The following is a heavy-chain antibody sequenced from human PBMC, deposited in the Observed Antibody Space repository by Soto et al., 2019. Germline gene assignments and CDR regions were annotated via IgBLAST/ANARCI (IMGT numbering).Heavy chain of an antibody. CDR3: AKDNHKSSYYFYGMDV. CDR1: GFTFSIYA. D-gene: IGHD3-10*01. J-gene: IGHJ6*02. V-gene: IGHV3-23*01. Sequence: GGSLRLSCAASGFTFSIYAMSWVRQAPGKGLEWVSSISGSGGSTFYADSVKGRFTISRDNSKNTLYLQMNSLRAEDTAVYYCAKDNHKSSYYFYGMDVWGQGTTVTVSS. CDR2: ISGSGGST.